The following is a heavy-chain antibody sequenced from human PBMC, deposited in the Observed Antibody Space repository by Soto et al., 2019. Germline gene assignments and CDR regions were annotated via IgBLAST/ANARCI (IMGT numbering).Heavy chain of an antibody. CDR2: VNPIVSMS. CDR1: GDTFNFYS. Sequence: QVQLVQSGAEVKRPGSSVKVSCKASGDTFNFYSINWVRQAPGVGLEWMGRVNPIVSMSNYAEKFQGRVKMTADKSTSTAYMELSSLRSEETAIYYCASSYGSGYRAFDYWGQGALVTVSS. V-gene: IGHV1-69*02. J-gene: IGHJ4*02. CDR3: ASSYGSGYRAFDY. D-gene: IGHD3-10*01.